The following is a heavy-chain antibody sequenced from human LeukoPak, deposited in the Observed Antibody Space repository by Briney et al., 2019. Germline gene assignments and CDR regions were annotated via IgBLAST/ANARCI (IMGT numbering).Heavy chain of an antibody. CDR2: VYISGTT. J-gene: IGHJ4*02. D-gene: IGHD3-22*01. CDR3: ARLLPPISNYDSSGYWGYFDY. V-gene: IGHV4-61*02. CDR1: GGSISSGSYY. Sequence: SQTLSLTCTVSGGSISSGSYYWTWIRQPAGKGLEWIGRVYISGTTNYNPSLKSRVTISVDTSKNQFSLELSSVTAADTAVYYCARLLPPISNYDSSGYWGYFDYWGQGTLVTVSS.